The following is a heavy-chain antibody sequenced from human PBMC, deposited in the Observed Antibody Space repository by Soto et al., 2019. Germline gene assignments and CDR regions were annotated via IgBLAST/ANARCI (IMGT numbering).Heavy chain of an antibody. Sequence: SETLSLTCTVSVGSISSSSYYWGWIRQPPGKGLEWIGSIYYSGSTYYNPSLKSRVTISVDTSKNQFSLKLSSVTAADTAVYYCARSRVGYYDFWSGPADVWGQGTTVTV. CDR3: ARSRVGYYDFWSGPADV. J-gene: IGHJ6*02. CDR2: IYYSGST. CDR1: VGSISSSSYY. V-gene: IGHV4-39*01. D-gene: IGHD3-3*01.